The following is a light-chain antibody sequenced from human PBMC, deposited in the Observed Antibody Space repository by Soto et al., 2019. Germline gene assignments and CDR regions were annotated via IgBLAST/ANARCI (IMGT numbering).Light chain of an antibody. V-gene: IGLV1-40*01. J-gene: IGLJ2*01. CDR1: SSNIGAGYD. CDR2: GNI. Sequence: QSVLTQPPSVSGAPGQRVTISCTGSSSNIGAGYDVHWYQQLPGTAPKLLIYGNINRPSGVPDRFSGSKSGTSASLAITGLQAEDEAEYYCQSYDSSLRGSVLGGGTKLTVL. CDR3: QSYDSSLRGSV.